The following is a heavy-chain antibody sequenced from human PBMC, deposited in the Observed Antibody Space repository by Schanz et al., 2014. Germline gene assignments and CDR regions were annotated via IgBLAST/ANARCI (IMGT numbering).Heavy chain of an antibody. CDR2: ISGSGGST. D-gene: IGHD2-21*01. V-gene: IGHV3-23*04. CDR3: ARDGYSVVVISPTESFDI. J-gene: IGHJ3*02. CDR1: GFTFSSYA. Sequence: EVQLVESGGGLVQPGRSLRLSCAASGFTFSSYAMSWVRQAPGKGLEWVSAISGSGGSTYYADSVKGRFTISRDNSKNTVYIQMNSLRAEDTAVYYCARDGYSVVVISPTESFDIWGQGTMVTVSP.